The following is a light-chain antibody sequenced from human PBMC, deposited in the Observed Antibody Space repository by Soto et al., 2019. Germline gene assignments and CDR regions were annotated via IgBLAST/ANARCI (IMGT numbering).Light chain of an antibody. J-gene: IGKJ5*01. Sequence: IVMTQSPATLSVSPGERATLSCRASQSVRSDFAWYQQKPGQAPRLLIYGASNRATGIPDRFSGSGSGTDFTLTISSLEPEDFAVYYCQQRSNWPITFGQGTRLEIK. CDR2: GAS. CDR1: QSVRSD. CDR3: QQRSNWPIT. V-gene: IGKV3-11*01.